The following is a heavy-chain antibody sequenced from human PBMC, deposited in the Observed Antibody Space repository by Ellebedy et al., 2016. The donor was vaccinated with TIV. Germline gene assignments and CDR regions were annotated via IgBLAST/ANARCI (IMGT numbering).Heavy chain of an antibody. CDR1: GFTFSSYW. CDR2: IKQDGSEK. V-gene: IGHV3-7*03. J-gene: IGHJ4*02. Sequence: GESLKISCAASGFTFSSYWMSWVRQAPGKGLEWVANIKQDGSEKYYVDSVKGRFTISRDNAKNSLYLQMNSLRAGDTAVYYCASATEGRFDYWGQGTLVTVSS. D-gene: IGHD2-15*01. CDR3: ASATEGRFDY.